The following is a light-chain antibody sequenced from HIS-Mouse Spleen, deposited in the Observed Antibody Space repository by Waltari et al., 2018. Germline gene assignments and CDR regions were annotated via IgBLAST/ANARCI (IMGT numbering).Light chain of an antibody. CDR1: SSDVGGYNY. CDR2: DVS. Sequence: QSALTQPASVSGSPGQSITISCTGTSSDVGGYNYVSWYQQHPGKHPKRRIYDVSNRPSGGSNRFSGSKSGKTASLTISGLQAEDEADYYCSSYTSSSFNVVFGGGTKLTVL. V-gene: IGLV2-14*03. J-gene: IGLJ2*01. CDR3: SSYTSSSFNVV.